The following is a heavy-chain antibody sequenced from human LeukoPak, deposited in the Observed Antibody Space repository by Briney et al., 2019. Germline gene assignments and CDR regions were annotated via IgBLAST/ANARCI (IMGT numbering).Heavy chain of an antibody. Sequence: SETLSLTCTVSGDSISSYYWSWIRQPAGKGLEWIGRIYTGGSTKYNPSLKSRVTMSVDTSKNHFSLKLSSVTASDTAVYYCARVLPYSSGWGVDYWGQGTLVTVSS. CDR1: GDSISSYY. V-gene: IGHV4-4*07. D-gene: IGHD6-19*01. CDR2: IYTGGST. CDR3: ARVLPYSSGWGVDY. J-gene: IGHJ4*02.